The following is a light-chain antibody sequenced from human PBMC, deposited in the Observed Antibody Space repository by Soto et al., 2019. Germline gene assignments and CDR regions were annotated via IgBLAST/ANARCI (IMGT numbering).Light chain of an antibody. J-gene: IGKJ1*01. Sequence: DIQMTQSPSSLSASVGDRVTITCRASQSISSYLNWYQQKPGKAPQLLIYAASRLQSGVPSRFSGSGSGTDFTLTISSLQPEDFATYYCQQSYSTMATFGQGTKVEIK. CDR2: AAS. CDR3: QQSYSTMAT. CDR1: QSISSY. V-gene: IGKV1-39*01.